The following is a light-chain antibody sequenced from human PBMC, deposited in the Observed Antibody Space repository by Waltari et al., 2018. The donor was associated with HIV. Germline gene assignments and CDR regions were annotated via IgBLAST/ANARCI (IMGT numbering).Light chain of an antibody. CDR2: KNT. V-gene: IGLV3-25*03. Sequence: SSELTQPPSVSVSPGQTARITCSGDASPKPYTHWFQQKPGQAPVLLIHKNTERPSGIPELFSASRSGTTVTLTITGVQTDDEAYYYCLSADSSGTYVFGPGTTVTVL. CDR1: ASPKPY. CDR3: LSADSSGTYV. J-gene: IGLJ1*01.